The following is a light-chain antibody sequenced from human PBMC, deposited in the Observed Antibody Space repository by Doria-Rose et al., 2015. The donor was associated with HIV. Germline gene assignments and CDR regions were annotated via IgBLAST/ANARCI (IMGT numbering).Light chain of an antibody. J-gene: IGKJ1*01. CDR2: DGS. Sequence: EIVLTQSPGTLSLSPGERATLSCRASQSFSSTYLAWYQQKPGQAPSLLIYDGSTRATGIPDGFSASGPGTDFTLTINRLEPEDFALYYCHQYGTSWTFGQGTKVEI. CDR3: HQYGTSWT. CDR1: QSFSSTY. V-gene: IGKV3-20*01.